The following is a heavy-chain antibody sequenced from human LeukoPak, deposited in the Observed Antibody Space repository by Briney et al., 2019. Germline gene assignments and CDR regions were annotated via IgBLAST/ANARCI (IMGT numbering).Heavy chain of an antibody. D-gene: IGHD5-24*01. CDR3: ARDQQMGY. CDR2: ISYDGSNK. CDR1: GFTFSSSW. J-gene: IGHJ4*02. V-gene: IGHV3-30-3*01. Sequence: GGSLRLSCVASGFTFSSSWMSWVRQAPGKGLEWVAVISYDGSNKYYADSVKGRFTISRDNSKNTLYLQMNSLRAEDTAVYYCARDQQMGYWGQGTLVTVSS.